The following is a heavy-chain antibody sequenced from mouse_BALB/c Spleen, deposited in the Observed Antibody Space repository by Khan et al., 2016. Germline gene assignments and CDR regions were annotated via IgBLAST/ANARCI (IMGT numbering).Heavy chain of an antibody. CDR1: GFSLTGYG. Sequence: QVQLKQSGPGLVAPSQSPSITCTVSGFSLTGYGVNWVRQPPGKGLEWLGKIWADGRTDYNSALKSRVSISKDNSKSQVVLKMNSLQTDDTANYYCSSDYDGFAYWGQGTLVIVSA. V-gene: IGHV2-6-7*01. J-gene: IGHJ3*01. CDR3: SSDYDGFAY. D-gene: IGHD2-12*01. CDR2: IWADGRT.